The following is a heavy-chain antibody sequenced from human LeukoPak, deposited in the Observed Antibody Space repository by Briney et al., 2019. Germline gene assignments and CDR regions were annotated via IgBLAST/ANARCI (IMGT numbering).Heavy chain of an antibody. V-gene: IGHV3-21*01. D-gene: IGHD5-18*01. J-gene: IGHJ6*03. CDR1: GFTFSSYS. Sequence: PGGSLRLSCAASGFTFSSYSMNWVRQAPGKGLEWVSSISSSSSYIYYADSVKGRFTISRDNAKNSLYLQMNSLRAEDTAVYYCARTDYSYGWDYYYYMDVWGKGTTVTVSS. CDR2: ISSSSSYI. CDR3: ARTDYSYGWDYYYYMDV.